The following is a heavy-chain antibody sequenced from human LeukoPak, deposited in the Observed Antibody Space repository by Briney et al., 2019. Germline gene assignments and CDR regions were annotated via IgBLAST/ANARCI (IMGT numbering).Heavy chain of an antibody. CDR1: GFTFSSYA. V-gene: IGHV3-23*01. J-gene: IGHJ4*02. D-gene: IGHD3-10*01. CDR3: ARKSLWFKYYDY. CDR2: ISGSGGST. Sequence: PGGSLRLSCAASGFTFSSYAMSWVRQAPGKGLEWVSAISGSGGSTHYADSVKGRFTISRDNSKNTLYLQMNSLRPEDTAVYFCARKSLWFKYYDYWGQGMLVTVSS.